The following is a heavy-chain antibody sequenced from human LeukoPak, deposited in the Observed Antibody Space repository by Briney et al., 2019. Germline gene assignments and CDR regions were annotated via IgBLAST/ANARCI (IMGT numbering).Heavy chain of an antibody. D-gene: IGHD3-16*02. V-gene: IGHV1-18*01. Sequence: ASVKVSCKASGYNFTSHGISWVRQAPAQGLDSMRWIRGYNDYTNYAQKLQGRVTMTTDTSTSIAYMELRSLRSDDTAVYYCARESVWGSHRYPDYYFDYWGQGTLVTVSS. CDR2: IRGYNDYT. CDR3: ARESVWGSHRYPDYYFDY. J-gene: IGHJ4*02. CDR1: GYNFTSHG.